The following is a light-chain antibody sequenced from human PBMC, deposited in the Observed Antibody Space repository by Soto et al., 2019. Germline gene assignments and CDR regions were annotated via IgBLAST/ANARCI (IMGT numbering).Light chain of an antibody. V-gene: IGKV3-11*01. CDR3: QQRISRPLT. CDR1: QSISNF. Sequence: EVVLTQSPATLSLSPGERATLSCRASQSISNFLAWYQQRPGQTPRLLIYDSSIRAAGFPARFSGSGSGTDFTLTINNLEPEDFAVYFCQQRISRPLTLGGGTKVDIK. CDR2: DSS. J-gene: IGKJ4*01.